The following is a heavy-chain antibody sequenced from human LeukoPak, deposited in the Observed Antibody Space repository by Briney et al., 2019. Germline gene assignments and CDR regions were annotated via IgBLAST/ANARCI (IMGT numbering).Heavy chain of an antibody. CDR1: GDSVTNHY. V-gene: IGHV4-59*08. J-gene: IGHJ6*02. Sequence: SETLFLTCTVSGDSVTNHYWTWIRQPPGKGLEWIGYIDYSGSTNYNPSLKSRLTMSIDTSKNQFSLSLRSVTAADTAVYYCARRRPLGPYYYYFGMDVWGQGTTVTVSS. CDR3: ARRRPLGPYYYYFGMDV. CDR2: IDYSGST.